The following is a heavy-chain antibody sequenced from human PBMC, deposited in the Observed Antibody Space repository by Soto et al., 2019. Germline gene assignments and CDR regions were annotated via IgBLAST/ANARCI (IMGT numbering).Heavy chain of an antibody. V-gene: IGHV1-69*01. CDR3: ATSHPPDIAVAASPFDY. CDR1: GGTFSSYA. J-gene: IGHJ4*02. D-gene: IGHD6-19*01. Sequence: QVQLVQSGAEVKKPGSSVKVSCKASGGTFSSYAISWVRQAPGQGLEWMGGIIPIFGTANYAQKFQGRVTITADESTNQAYMEPSSLRSEGTAEYYCATSHPPDIAVAASPFDYWGQGTLVTVSS. CDR2: IIPIFGTA.